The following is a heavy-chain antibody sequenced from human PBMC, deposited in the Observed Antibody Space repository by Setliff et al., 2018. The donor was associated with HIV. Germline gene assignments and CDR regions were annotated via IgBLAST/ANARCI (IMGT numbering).Heavy chain of an antibody. V-gene: IGHV3-23*01. Sequence: ASVKVSCATSGFTFSTYAMSWVRQAPGKGLEWVSAISGGGDTTYYADSVKGRFTISRDNSKSTLYLQMNSLRAEDTAVYYCALPYDSSGYYAFDIWGQGTMVTVSS. CDR2: ISGGGDTT. CDR3: ALPYDSSGYYAFDI. D-gene: IGHD3-22*01. CDR1: GFTFSTYA. J-gene: IGHJ3*02.